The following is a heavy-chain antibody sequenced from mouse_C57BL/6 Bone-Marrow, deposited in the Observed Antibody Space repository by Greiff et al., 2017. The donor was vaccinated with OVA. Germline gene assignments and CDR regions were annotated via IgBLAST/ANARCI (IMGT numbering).Heavy chain of an antibody. J-gene: IGHJ2*01. D-gene: IGHD2-3*01. CDR3: ARIARGYYPYFDY. Sequence: QVTLKVSGPGILQPSQTLSLTCSFSGFLLSTFGMGVGWIRQFSGKGVEWLVHIWWDDDKYYNPALKSGLTISKDTSKNQVFLKIANVDTADTATYYCARIARGYYPYFDYWGQGTTLTVSS. V-gene: IGHV8-8*01. CDR2: IWWDDDK. CDR1: GFLLSTFGMG.